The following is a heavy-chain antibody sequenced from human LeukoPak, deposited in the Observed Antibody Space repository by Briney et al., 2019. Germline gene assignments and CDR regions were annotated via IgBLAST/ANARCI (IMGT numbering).Heavy chain of an antibody. Sequence: GGSLRLSCAAPGFTFRSFAMSWVRQAPGKGLEWVSTIGGENISTYYADSVKGRLTVSRDNAKNTLYLQMNSLRAEDTAVYYCAKDLSRFCGGGCPLDSWGQGTLVTVSS. D-gene: IGHD2-21*02. J-gene: IGHJ4*02. CDR2: IGGENIST. CDR3: AKDLSRFCGGGCPLDS. CDR1: GFTFRSFA. V-gene: IGHV3-23*01.